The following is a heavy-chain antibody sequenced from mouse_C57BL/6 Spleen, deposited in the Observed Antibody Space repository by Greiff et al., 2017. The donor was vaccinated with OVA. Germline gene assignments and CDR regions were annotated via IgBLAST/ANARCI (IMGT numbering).Heavy chain of an antibody. J-gene: IGHJ4*01. D-gene: IGHD1-1*01. CDR1: GYSITSGYY. Sequence: VQLKESGPGLVKPSQSLSLTCSVTGYSITSGYYWNWIRQFPGNKLEWMGYISYDGSNNYNPSLKNRISITRDTSKNQFFLKLNSVTTEDTATYYCAREGDYCGSLYAMDYWGQGTSVTVSS. V-gene: IGHV3-6*01. CDR3: AREGDYCGSLYAMDY. CDR2: ISYDGSN.